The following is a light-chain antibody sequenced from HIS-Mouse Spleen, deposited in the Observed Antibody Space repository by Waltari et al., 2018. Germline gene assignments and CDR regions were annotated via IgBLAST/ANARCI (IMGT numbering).Light chain of an antibody. CDR1: SSNIGSNT. V-gene: IGLV1-44*01. Sequence: QSVLTQPPSASGTPGQRVTISCSGISSNIGSNTVNWYQQLPGTAPKLLIYRNKQPPSGVPDRFSGSKSGTSASLAISGLQSEDEADYYCAAWDDSLNGPVFGGGTKLTVL. CDR2: RNK. J-gene: IGLJ2*01. CDR3: AAWDDSLNGPV.